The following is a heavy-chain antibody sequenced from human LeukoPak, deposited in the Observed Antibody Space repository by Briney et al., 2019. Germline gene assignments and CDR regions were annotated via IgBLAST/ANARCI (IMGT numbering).Heavy chain of an antibody. D-gene: IGHD2-15*01. CDR3: ARDAYCSGGSCYSHYFDS. Sequence: GGSLRLSCAASGFTVSSNYMSWVRQAPGKGLEWVSVVYSGGTTYYADSVKGRFTISRDNSKNTLYLQMNSLRAEDTAVYHCARDAYCSGGSCYSHYFDSWGQGTLVTVSS. J-gene: IGHJ4*02. CDR1: GFTVSSNY. V-gene: IGHV3-66*01. CDR2: VYSGGTT.